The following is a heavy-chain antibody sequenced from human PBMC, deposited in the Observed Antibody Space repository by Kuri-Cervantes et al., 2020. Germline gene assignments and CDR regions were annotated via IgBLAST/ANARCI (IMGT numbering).Heavy chain of an antibody. Sequence: GESLKISCAASGFTFSSYSMNWVRQAPGKGLEWVGFIRSKAYGGTTEYAASVKGRFTISRDDSKSIAYLQMNSLKTEDTAVYYCTRDYCSSTSCYGAPVYYWGQGTLVTVSS. V-gene: IGHV3-49*04. CDR1: GFTFSSYS. D-gene: IGHD2-2*01. J-gene: IGHJ4*02. CDR3: TRDYCSSTSCYGAPVYY. CDR2: IRSKAYGGTT.